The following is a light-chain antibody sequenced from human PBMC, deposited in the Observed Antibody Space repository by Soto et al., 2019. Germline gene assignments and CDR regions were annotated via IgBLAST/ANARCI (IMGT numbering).Light chain of an antibody. V-gene: IGLV1-40*01. CDR3: TTYESRLTAYV. CDR1: NPNLGAGFD. J-gene: IGLJ1*01. CDR2: VKH. Sequence: YALSPPPSFSRTPGQTFTLSCPGSNPNLGAGFDVHWYYQVPGTAPKLLVSVKHNPPSGVPGRLSASKSGTSASLAITGIQAEDEAHCYCTTYESRLTAYVLGSWTKVNVL.